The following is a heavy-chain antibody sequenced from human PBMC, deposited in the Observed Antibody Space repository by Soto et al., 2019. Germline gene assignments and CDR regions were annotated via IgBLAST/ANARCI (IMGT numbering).Heavy chain of an antibody. D-gene: IGHD2-15*01. CDR2: ISSSSSYI. CDR1: GFSFSSYS. J-gene: IGHJ4*02. V-gene: IGHV3-21*01. Sequence: EVQLVESGGGLVKPGGSLRLSCAAYGFSFSSYSMNWIRQAPGKGLEWVSSISSSSSYIYYADSVKGRFTISRDNAKNSLYLQMNSLRAEDTAVYYCARVGVVAATPLDYWGQGTLVTVSS. CDR3: ARVGVVAATPLDY.